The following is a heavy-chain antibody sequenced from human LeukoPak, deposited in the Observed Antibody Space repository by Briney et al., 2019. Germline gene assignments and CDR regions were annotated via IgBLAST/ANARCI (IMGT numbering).Heavy chain of an antibody. CDR1: GGSFSGYY. CDR2: IYYSGST. CDR3: ARLTYYYGSGSLNWFDP. J-gene: IGHJ5*02. D-gene: IGHD3-10*01. Sequence: SETLSLTCAVYGGSFSGYYWGWIRQPPGKGLEWFGSIYYSGSTYYNPSPKSRVTISVDTSKNQFSLKMSSVTAADTAVYYCARLTYYYGSGSLNWFDPWGQGTLVTVSS. V-gene: IGHV4-39*01.